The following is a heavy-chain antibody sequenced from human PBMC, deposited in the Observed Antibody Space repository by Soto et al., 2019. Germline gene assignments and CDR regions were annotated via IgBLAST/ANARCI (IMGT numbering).Heavy chain of an antibody. CDR1: GFTFSSYS. J-gene: IGHJ6*03. V-gene: IGHV3-21*01. CDR3: ASLGAAGHYYYYMDV. Sequence: AGSLRLSCAASGFTFSSYSMNCLREAQGKGLEWVSSISSSSSYIYYADSVKGRFTISRDNAKNSLYLQMNSLRAEDTAVYYCASLGAAGHYYYYMDVWGKGTTVTVSS. CDR2: ISSSSSYI. D-gene: IGHD6-13*01.